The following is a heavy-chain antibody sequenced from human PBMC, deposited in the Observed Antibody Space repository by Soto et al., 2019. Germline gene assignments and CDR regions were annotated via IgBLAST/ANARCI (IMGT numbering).Heavy chain of an antibody. CDR3: AREGAEGDYYDSSGYYGY. Sequence: SETLSLTCTVSGGSISSYYWSWIRQPPGKGLEWIGYIYYSGSTNYNPSLKSRVTISVDTSKNQFSLKLSSVTAADTAVYYCAREGAEGDYYDSSGYYGYWGQGTLVTVSS. D-gene: IGHD3-22*01. V-gene: IGHV4-59*01. CDR1: GGSISSYY. J-gene: IGHJ4*02. CDR2: IYYSGST.